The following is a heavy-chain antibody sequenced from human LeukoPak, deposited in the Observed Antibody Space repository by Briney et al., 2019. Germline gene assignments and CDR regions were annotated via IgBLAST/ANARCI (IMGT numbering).Heavy chain of an antibody. CDR1: GFTVSSNY. J-gene: IGHJ4*02. CDR2: IYSGGST. V-gene: IGHV3-53*01. CDR3: SGLITMVRGVTY. D-gene: IGHD3-10*01. Sequence: PGGSLRLSCAASGFTVSSNYMSWVRQAPGRGLGWVSGIYSGGSTYYADSVKGRFTISRDNSKNTLYLQMNSLRAEDTAVYYCSGLITMVRGVTYWGQGTLVTVSS.